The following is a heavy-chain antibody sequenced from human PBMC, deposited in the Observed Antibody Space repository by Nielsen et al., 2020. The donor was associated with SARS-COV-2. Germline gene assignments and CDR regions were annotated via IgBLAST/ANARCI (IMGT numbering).Heavy chain of an antibody. CDR2: ISAYNGNT. J-gene: IGHJ6*02. CDR1: GGTFSSYA. V-gene: IGHV1-18*01. CDR3: ARGGAYYYGMDV. Sequence: ASVKVSCKASGGTFSSYAISWVRQAPGQGLEWMGWISAYNGNTNYAQKLQGRVTMTTDTSTSTAYMELRSLRPDDTAVYYCARGGAYYYGMDVWGQGTTVTVSS.